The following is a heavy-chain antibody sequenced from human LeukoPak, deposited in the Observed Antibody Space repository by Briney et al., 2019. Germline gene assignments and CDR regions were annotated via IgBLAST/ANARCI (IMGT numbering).Heavy chain of an antibody. CDR3: ARDTLGAYDSNGYYHGY. D-gene: IGHD3-22*01. V-gene: IGHV3-33*01. Sequence: PGRSLRLSCAASGFTFSSHGMHWVRQAPGKGLEWLGIIWYDGSNQYYADSVKGRFTVSRDNSENTLYLQMNSLRAEDTAVYYCARDTLGAYDSNGYYHGYWGQGTLITVSS. CDR1: GFTFSSHG. J-gene: IGHJ4*02. CDR2: IWYDGSNQ.